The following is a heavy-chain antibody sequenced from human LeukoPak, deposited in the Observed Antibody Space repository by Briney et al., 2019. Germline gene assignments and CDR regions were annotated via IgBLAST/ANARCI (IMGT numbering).Heavy chain of an antibody. CDR1: GFTFSSYW. CDR2: INSDGSGT. CDR3: ATGSGHALDI. V-gene: IGHV3-74*01. Sequence: GGSLRLSCAASGFTFSSYWMHWVRQPPGKGLVWVSRINSDGSGTSYADSVKGRFTISRDNAKNTLYLQMNSLRAEDTAVYYCATGSGHALDIWGQGTMVTVSS. J-gene: IGHJ3*02. D-gene: IGHD2-15*01.